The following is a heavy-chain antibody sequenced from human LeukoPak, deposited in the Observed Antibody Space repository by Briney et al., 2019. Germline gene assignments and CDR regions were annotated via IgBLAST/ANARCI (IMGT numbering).Heavy chain of an antibody. CDR1: GFTFGSYS. CDR2: ITGDGHNT. J-gene: IGHJ4*02. CDR3: ARVNRGYDY. D-gene: IGHD5-12*01. V-gene: IGHV3-64*02. Sequence: GGSLRLSCAASGFTFGSYSRHWVRQAPGIGLECVSAITGDGHNTFYADSVMGRFTISRDNSKNTLYLQMGSLRPEDMAVYYCARVNRGYDYWGQGVLVTVSS.